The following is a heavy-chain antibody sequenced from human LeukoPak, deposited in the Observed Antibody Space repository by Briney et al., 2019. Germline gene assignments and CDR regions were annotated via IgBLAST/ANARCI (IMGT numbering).Heavy chain of an antibody. J-gene: IGHJ4*02. D-gene: IGHD3-10*01. V-gene: IGHV3-74*01. CDR2: INSDGSST. CDR3: AKVTYGSGTYGAFDY. CDR1: GFTFDDYG. Sequence: GGSLRLSCAASGFTFDDYGMSWVRQAPGKGLVWVSRINSDGSSTSYADSVKGRFTISRDNAKNTLYLQMNSLRAEDTAVYYCAKVTYGSGTYGAFDYWGQGTLVTVSS.